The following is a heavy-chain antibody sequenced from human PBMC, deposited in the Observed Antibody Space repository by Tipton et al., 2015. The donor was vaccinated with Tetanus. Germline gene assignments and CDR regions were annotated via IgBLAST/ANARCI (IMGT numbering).Heavy chain of an antibody. J-gene: IGHJ4*02. CDR2: IYSDNSYT. CDR1: GFTLTNYA. V-gene: IGHV3-23*03. Sequence: GSLRLSCVASGFTLTNYAMSWVRQAPGKGLEWVSVIYSDNSYTNYAESVKGRFTISRDNSKNTLDLQMNSLRAEDTAVYYCAKHFGVLRYHIDSWGQGALVSVSS. CDR3: AKHFGVLRYHIDS. D-gene: IGHD3-9*01.